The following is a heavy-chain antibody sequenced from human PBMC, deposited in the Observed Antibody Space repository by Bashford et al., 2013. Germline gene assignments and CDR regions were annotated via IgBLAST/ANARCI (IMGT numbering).Heavy chain of an antibody. CDR1: GYTFTGYY. CDR2: INPNSGGT. V-gene: IGHV1-2*02. Sequence: ASVKVSCKASGYTFTGYYMHWVRQAPGQGLEWMGWINPNSGGTNYAQKFQGRVTMTRDTSISTAYMELSRLRSDDTAVYYCARDDPAIAVANWYFDLWGRGTLVTVSS. D-gene: IGHD6-19*01. J-gene: IGHJ2*01. CDR3: ARDDPAIAVANWYFDL.